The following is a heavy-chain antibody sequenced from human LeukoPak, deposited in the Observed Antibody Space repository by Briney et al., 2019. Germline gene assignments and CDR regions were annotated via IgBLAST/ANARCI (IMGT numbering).Heavy chain of an antibody. V-gene: IGHV4-34*01. CDR2: INHSGST. CDR1: GFSFSSYA. J-gene: IGHJ5*02. Sequence: GSLRLSCAASGFSFSSYAMSWIRQPPGKGLEWIGEINHSGSTNYNPSLKSRVTISVDTSKNQFSLKLSSVTAADTAVYYCARLWMVPARPINWFDPWGQGTLVTVSS. D-gene: IGHD2-2*01. CDR3: ARLWMVPARPINWFDP.